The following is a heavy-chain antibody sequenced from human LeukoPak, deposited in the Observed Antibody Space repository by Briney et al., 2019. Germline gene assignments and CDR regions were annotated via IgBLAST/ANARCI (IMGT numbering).Heavy chain of an antibody. J-gene: IGHJ6*04. CDR2: ISYDGSNK. Sequence: GRSLRLSCAASGFTFSSYGMHWFRQAPGKGLEWVAVISYDGSNKYYANSVKGRFTISRDNSKNTLYLQMNSLRAEDTAVYYCAKDSYGDYLSWRYYYYGMDVWGKGTTVTVSS. D-gene: IGHD4-17*01. V-gene: IGHV3-30*18. CDR3: AKDSYGDYLSWRYYYYGMDV. CDR1: GFTFSSYG.